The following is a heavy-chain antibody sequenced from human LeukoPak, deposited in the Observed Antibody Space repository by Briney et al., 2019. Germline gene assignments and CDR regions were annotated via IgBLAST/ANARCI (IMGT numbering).Heavy chain of an antibody. CDR1: GFTFSSYW. V-gene: IGHV3-74*01. CDR2: INSDGSST. J-gene: IGHJ4*02. Sequence: GGSLRLSCAASGFTFSSYWMHWVRQAPGKGLVWVSGINSDGSSTSYADSVTGRFTISRDNAKNTLYLQTNSLRAEDTAVYYCARGGYYYDSSGYIWGQGTLVTVSS. D-gene: IGHD3-22*01. CDR3: ARGGYYYDSSGYI.